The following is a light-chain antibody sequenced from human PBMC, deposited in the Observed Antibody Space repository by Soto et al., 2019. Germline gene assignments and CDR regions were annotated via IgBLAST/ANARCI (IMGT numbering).Light chain of an antibody. CDR1: SNDVGGYKY. CDR2: DVS. Sequence: QSALTQPASVSGSPGQSITISCTGTSNDVGGYKYVAWYQHHPGKAPKLMIYDVSNRPSGVSNRFSGSKSGNTASLTISGLQADDEADYYCNSYTSSSTLVFGTGTKVTVL. V-gene: IGLV2-14*01. CDR3: NSYTSSSTLV. J-gene: IGLJ1*01.